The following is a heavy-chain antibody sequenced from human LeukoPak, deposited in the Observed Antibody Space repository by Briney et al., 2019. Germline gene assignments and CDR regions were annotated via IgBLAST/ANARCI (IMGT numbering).Heavy chain of an antibody. V-gene: IGHV1-69*04. CDR1: GGTFSSYA. J-gene: IGHJ3*02. CDR3: ARRSSGYDGAFDI. Sequence: GSSVKVSCKASGGTFSSYAISWVRQAPGQGLEWMGRIIPIFGIANYAQKFQGRVTITADKSTSTAYMELSSLRSEDTAVYYCARRSSGYDGAFDIWGQGTMVTVSS. D-gene: IGHD5-12*01. CDR2: IIPIFGIA.